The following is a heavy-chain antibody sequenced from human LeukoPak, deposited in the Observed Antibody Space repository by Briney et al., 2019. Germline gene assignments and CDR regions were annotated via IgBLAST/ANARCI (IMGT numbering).Heavy chain of an antibody. Sequence: GGSLRLSCSASGFTFSSYAMHWVRQAPGKGLEYVSAISSNGVSTYYADSVKGRFTISRDNSKNTLYLQMNSLRAEDTAVYYCARDQYYDFWSGYSYWGQGTLVTVSS. CDR2: ISSNGVST. CDR1: GFTFSSYA. J-gene: IGHJ4*02. V-gene: IGHV3-64*04. D-gene: IGHD3-3*01. CDR3: ARDQYYDFWSGYSY.